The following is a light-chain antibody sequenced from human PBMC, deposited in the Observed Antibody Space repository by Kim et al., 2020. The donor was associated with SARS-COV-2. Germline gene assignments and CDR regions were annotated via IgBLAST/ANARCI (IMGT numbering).Light chain of an antibody. CDR1: ELAKKY. CDR2: KDS. CDR3: YSAADNNWV. V-gene: IGLV3-27*01. J-gene: IGLJ3*02. Sequence: SVSPGQTARITCAGDELAKKYARWFQQKPGQAPVLVIYKDSERPSGIPERFSGSSSGTTVTLTISGAQVEDEADYYCYSAADNNWVFGGGTQLTVL.